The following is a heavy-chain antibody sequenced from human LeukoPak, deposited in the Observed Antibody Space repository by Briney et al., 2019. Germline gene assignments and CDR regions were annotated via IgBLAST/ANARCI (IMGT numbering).Heavy chain of an antibody. CDR1: GITLSNYG. CDR3: AKRGVVIRVILVGFHKEAYYFDS. V-gene: IGHV3-23*01. Sequence: GGSLRLSCAVSGITLSNYGMTWVRQAPGKGLERVAGISDTGGRTNYADSVKGRFAISRDNPKNTLYLQMNSLRAEDTAVYFCAKRGVVIRVILVGFHKEAYYFDSWGQGALVTVSS. D-gene: IGHD3-22*01. J-gene: IGHJ4*02. CDR2: ISDTGGRT.